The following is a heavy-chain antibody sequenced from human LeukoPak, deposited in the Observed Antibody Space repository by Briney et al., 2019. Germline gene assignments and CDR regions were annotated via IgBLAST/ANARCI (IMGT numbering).Heavy chain of an antibody. Sequence: SETLSLTCTVSGYSISSGYFWGWIRQPPGKGLEWIGTIYNSGSTYYNASLESRVTISVDTSKNQFSLRLSSVTAADTAVYYCARERRDGYKVYFDYWGQGTLVTVSS. CDR2: IYNSGST. J-gene: IGHJ4*02. CDR1: GYSISSGYF. V-gene: IGHV4-38-2*02. D-gene: IGHD5-24*01. CDR3: ARERRDGYKVYFDY.